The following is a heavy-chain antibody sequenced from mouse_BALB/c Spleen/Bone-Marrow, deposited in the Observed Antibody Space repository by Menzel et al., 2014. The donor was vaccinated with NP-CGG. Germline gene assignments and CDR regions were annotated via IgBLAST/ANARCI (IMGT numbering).Heavy chain of an antibody. J-gene: IGHJ3*01. CDR3: ARAGDYDGYAD. V-gene: IGHV1-20*02. CDR2: IIPYIGDT. Sequence: EVQRVESGPELVKPGASVKISCKASGYSFTGYFMNWVMQSHGKSLEWIGRIIPYIGDTFYNQKFKGKATLTVDKSSSTANMELRSLASEDSAGYECARAGDYDGYADWGQGTLVTVAA. CDR1: GYSFTGYF. D-gene: IGHD2-4*01.